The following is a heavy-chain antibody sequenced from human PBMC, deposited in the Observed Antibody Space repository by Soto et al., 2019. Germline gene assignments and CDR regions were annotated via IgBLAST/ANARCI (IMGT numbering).Heavy chain of an antibody. CDR1: GFNFEDHA. CDR3: VKSAAYDANYYGLDV. J-gene: IGHJ6*02. V-gene: IGHV3-9*01. D-gene: IGHD5-12*01. CDR2: ISWNSGRV. Sequence: EVQLEESGGGMVQPGRSLSLSCAATGFNFEDHAMHWVRQLPGKGLEWVSGISWNSGRVDYADSVKGRFTVSRDNAKNSLYLEMNGLRAEDTALYYCVKSAAYDANYYGLDVWGQGTTVTVSS.